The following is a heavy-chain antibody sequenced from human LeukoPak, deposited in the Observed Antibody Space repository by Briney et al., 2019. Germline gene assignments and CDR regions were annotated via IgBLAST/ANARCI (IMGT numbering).Heavy chain of an antibody. D-gene: IGHD2-21*02. CDR3: ARDQDVVVTAIPYAFDI. CDR2: ISGSGVTT. Sequence: GGSLRLSCAASGFTFSTYAMSWVRQAPGKGLEWVSAISGSGVTTYYADSVKGRFTISRDNSKNTLYLQMNSLRAEDTAVYYCARDQDVVVTAIPYAFDIWGQGTMVTVSS. CDR1: GFTFSTYA. J-gene: IGHJ3*02. V-gene: IGHV3-23*01.